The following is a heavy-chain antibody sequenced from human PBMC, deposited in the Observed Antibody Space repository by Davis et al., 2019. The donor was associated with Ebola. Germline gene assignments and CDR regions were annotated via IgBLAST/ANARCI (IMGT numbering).Heavy chain of an antibody. Sequence: GGSLRLSCAASGFTFSSYTMGWVRQAPGKGLEWVSGISSSGGSTYYADSVKGRFTVSRDNSKNTMYLQMNSLRAEDTAVYYCAKGVVCISSNCYYDFWGQGTLVTVSS. D-gene: IGHD2-2*01. CDR3: AKGVVCISSNCYYDF. CDR2: ISSSGGST. CDR1: GFTFSSYT. J-gene: IGHJ4*02. V-gene: IGHV3-23*01.